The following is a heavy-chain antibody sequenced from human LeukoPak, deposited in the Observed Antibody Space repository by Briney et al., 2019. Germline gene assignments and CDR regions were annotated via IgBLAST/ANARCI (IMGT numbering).Heavy chain of an antibody. J-gene: IGHJ4*02. CDR3: ARGYCSSTSCYASFDY. Sequence: GGSLRLSCAASGFTFSSYWMHWVRQAPGKGLVWVSRINSDGSSTSYADSVKGRFTISRDNAKNTLYLQMNSPRAEDTAVYYCARGYCSSTSCYASFDYWGQGTLVTVSS. CDR1: GFTFSSYW. CDR2: INSDGSST. V-gene: IGHV3-74*01. D-gene: IGHD2-2*01.